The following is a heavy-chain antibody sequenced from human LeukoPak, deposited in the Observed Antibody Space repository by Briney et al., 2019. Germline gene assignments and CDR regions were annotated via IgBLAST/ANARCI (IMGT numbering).Heavy chain of an antibody. CDR1: GFTFSSYA. D-gene: IGHD3-10*01. CDR3: AKDMVRGVIKRGYFDY. Sequence: PGGSLRLSCAASGFTFSSYAMSWVRQAPGKGLEWVSAISGSGGSTYYADSVKGRFTISRDNSKNTLYLQMNNLRAEDTAVYYCAKDMVRGVIKRGYFDYWGQGTLVTVSS. J-gene: IGHJ4*02. CDR2: ISGSGGST. V-gene: IGHV3-23*01.